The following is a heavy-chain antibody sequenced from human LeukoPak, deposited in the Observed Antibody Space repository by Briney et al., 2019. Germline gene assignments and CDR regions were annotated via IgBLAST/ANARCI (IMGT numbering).Heavy chain of an antibody. J-gene: IGHJ6*02. CDR3: ARIQAVGVPVAIDAYYSYGMDV. D-gene: IGHD2-2*02. V-gene: IGHV1-69*04. CDR2: LIPNVGIP. CDR1: GATFSKNA. Sequence: SVKVSCKASGATFSKNAISWVRQAPGQGLEWMGRLIPNVGIPTYAQKFQGRITIIADTSTNTAYMELSSLTSEDTAVYYCARIQAVGVPVAIDAYYSYGMDVWGQGTTVTVS.